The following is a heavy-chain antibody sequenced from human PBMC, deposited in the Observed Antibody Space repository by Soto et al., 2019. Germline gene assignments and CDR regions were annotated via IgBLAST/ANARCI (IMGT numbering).Heavy chain of an antibody. J-gene: IGHJ6*02. CDR2: IYPGDSDT. D-gene: IGHD2-15*01. V-gene: IGHV5-51*01. CDR1: GYSFTSYW. Sequence: GESLKISCKGSGYSFTSYWIGWVRQMPGKGLEWMGIIYPGDSDTRYSPSFQGQVTISADKSISTAYLQMNSLRAEDTAVYYCARERVTVVVVAATPEYGMDVWGQGTTVTVSS. CDR3: ARERVTVVVVAATPEYGMDV.